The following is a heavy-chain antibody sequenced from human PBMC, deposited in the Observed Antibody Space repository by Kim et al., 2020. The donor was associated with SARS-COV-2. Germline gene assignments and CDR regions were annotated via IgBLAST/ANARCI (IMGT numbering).Heavy chain of an antibody. J-gene: IGHJ4*02. CDR3: ARGLKRAAITS. V-gene: IGHV4-34*01. D-gene: IGHD2-2*02. Sequence: SETLSLTCAVYGGSFSGYYWSWIRQPPGKGLEWIGEINHSGSTNYNPSLKSRVTISVDTSKNQFSLKLSSVTAADTAVYYCARGLKRAAITSWGQGTLVTVSS. CDR1: GGSFSGYY. CDR2: INHSGST.